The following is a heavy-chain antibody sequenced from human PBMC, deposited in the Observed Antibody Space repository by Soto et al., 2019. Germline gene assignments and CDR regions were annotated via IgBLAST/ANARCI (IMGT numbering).Heavy chain of an antibody. V-gene: IGHV4-59*08. CDR3: ARLRKHYFMDA. CDR2: IYSSGTT. D-gene: IGHD3-3*01. J-gene: IGHJ6*03. Sequence: QVQLQESGPGLVKPSETLSLTCSVSDGSISGLYWTWVRHPPGKGLEWIGWIYSSGTTNYNPSLKSRVTISVDTSNNQFSLKLSSVTAADTAIYYGARLRKHYFMDAWGKGTTVTVSS. CDR1: DGSISGLY.